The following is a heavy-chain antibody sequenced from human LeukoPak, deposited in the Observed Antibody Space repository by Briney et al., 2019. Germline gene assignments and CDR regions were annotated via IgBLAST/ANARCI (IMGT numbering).Heavy chain of an antibody. D-gene: IGHD6-19*01. CDR3: ASQWLEYYYYYMDV. CDR2: ISYDGSNK. CDR1: GFTFSSYW. V-gene: IGHV3-30*03. Sequence: GGSLRLSCAASGFTFSSYWMSWVRQAPGKGLEWVAVISYDGSNKYYADSVKGRFTISRDNSKNTLYLQMNSLRAEDTAVYYCASQWLEYYYYYMDVWGKGTTVTVSS. J-gene: IGHJ6*03.